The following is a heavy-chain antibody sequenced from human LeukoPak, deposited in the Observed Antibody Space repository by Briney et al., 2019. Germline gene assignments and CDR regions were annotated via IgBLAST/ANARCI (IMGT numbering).Heavy chain of an antibody. CDR2: ISSSSRYI. CDR1: GVTFSSYT. J-gene: IGHJ4*02. V-gene: IGHV3-21*01. D-gene: IGHD5-18*01. Sequence: PGGALRLSCTASGVTFSSYTMNCGRQAPGKGLEWVSSISSSSRYIYYADSVEGRFTISRDSAKTSLYLQMNSLRAEDTAVYYCARSDTAMAEDYWGQGTLVTVSS. CDR3: ARSDTAMAEDY.